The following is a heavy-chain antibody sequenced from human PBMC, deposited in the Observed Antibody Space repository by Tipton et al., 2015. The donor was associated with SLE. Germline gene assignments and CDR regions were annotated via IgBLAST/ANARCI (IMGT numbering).Heavy chain of an antibody. CDR1: GGSISSYY. CDR2: IYYSGST. J-gene: IGHJ6*02. CDR3: ARGRAYYDFWSGYPDYYCYGMDV. V-gene: IGHV4-59*01. D-gene: IGHD3-3*01. Sequence: TLSLTCTVSGGSISSYYWSWIRQPPGKGLEWIGYIYYSGSTNYNPSLKSRVTISVDTSKNQFSLKLSSVTAADTAMYYCARGRAYYDFWSGYPDYYCYGMDVWGQGPT.